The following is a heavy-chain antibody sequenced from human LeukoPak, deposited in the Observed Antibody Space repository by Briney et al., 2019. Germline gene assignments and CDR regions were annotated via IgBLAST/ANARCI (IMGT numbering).Heavy chain of an antibody. CDR1: GGSISSSIYY. CDR2: VFYNGAT. CDR3: ARDPGWLDFDY. Sequence: SETLSLTCIVSGGSISSSIYYWAWVRQPPGKGLEWIGTVFYNGATQYSPSLRSRVTISIDTSTNQFPLQLNSVTPEDTAVYYCARDPGWLDFDYWGQGTPVTVSS. V-gene: IGHV4-39*06. J-gene: IGHJ4*02. D-gene: IGHD6-19*01.